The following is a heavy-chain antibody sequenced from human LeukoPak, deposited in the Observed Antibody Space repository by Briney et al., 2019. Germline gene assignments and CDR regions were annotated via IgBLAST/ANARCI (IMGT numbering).Heavy chain of an antibody. CDR1: GFTFSSYA. CDR3: AKDQASGQLVTLYFDN. Sequence: PGGSLRLSCAASGFTFSSYAMSWVRQAPGKGLEWVSGITSSGGSSYYADSVMGRFTISRDNSKNTLYLQMDNLRAEDTAVYYCAKDQASGQLVTLYFDNWGQGTLVTVSS. J-gene: IGHJ4*02. D-gene: IGHD6-6*01. CDR2: ITSSGGSS. V-gene: IGHV3-23*01.